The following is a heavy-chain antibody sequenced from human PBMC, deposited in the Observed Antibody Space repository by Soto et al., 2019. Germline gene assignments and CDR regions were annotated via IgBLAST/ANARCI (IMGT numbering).Heavy chain of an antibody. V-gene: IGHV4-34*01. CDR3: PRGIPTKRVHTDAPDKYYFGC. CDR1: GGSFSGYY. J-gene: IGHJ4*02. Sequence: TLSLTCAVYGGSFSGYYWSWIRQSPGKGLEWIGEINHGGSSNYNPSLKSRVTISVDTSKNQFSLKLSSVTAADAAVYYCPRGIPTKRVHTDAPDKYYFGCCGQGTLFT. CDR2: INHGGSS. D-gene: IGHD3-10*01.